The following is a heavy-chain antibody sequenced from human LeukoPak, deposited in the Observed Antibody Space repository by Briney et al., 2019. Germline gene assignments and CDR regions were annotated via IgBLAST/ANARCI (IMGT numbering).Heavy chain of an antibody. D-gene: IGHD3-3*01. Sequence: VASVKVSCKASGYTFTSYDINWVRQATGQGLEWMGWMNPNSGNTGYAQKFQGRVTITRNTSISTAYMELSSLRSEDTAVYYCATPDNFWSTYDYYYMDIWGKGTTVIVSS. J-gene: IGHJ6*03. CDR2: MNPNSGNT. V-gene: IGHV1-8*03. CDR1: GYTFTSYD. CDR3: ATPDNFWSTYDYYYMDI.